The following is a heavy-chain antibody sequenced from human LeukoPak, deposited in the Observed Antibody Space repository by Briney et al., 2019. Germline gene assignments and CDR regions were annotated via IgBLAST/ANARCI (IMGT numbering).Heavy chain of an antibody. J-gene: IGHJ4*02. CDR1: GSTFSSYG. CDR3: AREIVGYSGSYHY. V-gene: IGHV1-18*01. CDR2: ISVHNGNI. Sequence: ASVKLSCKASGSTFSSYGISWVRQAPGQGLEWMGWISVHNGNINSVQKAQGRVTMTTDTSTNTAYMDVRRMRSDDTAVYYCAREIVGYSGSYHYWGQGTLVTVSS. D-gene: IGHD1-26*01.